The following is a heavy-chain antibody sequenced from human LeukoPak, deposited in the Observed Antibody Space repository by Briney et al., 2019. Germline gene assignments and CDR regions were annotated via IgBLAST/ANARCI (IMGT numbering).Heavy chain of an antibody. CDR1: GYTFTSYG. J-gene: IGHJ4*02. V-gene: IGHV1-18*01. Sequence: ASVKVSCKASGYTFTSYGISWVRQAPGQGLEWMGWISAYNGNTNYAQKLQGRVTMTTDTSTSTAYMELRSPRSDDTAVYYCAAMVRGVIDGGSVADYWGQGTLVTVSS. CDR2: ISAYNGNT. CDR3: AAMVRGVIDGGSVADY. D-gene: IGHD3-10*01.